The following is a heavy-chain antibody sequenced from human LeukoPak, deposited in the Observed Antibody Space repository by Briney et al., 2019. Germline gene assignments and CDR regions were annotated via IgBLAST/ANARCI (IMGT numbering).Heavy chain of an antibody. V-gene: IGHV3-48*03. CDR3: ARIVNWDFDY. D-gene: IGHD7-27*01. CDR1: GFTFSSYE. J-gene: IGHJ4*02. Sequence: PGGSLRLSCAASGFTFSSYEMNWVRQAPWKGLEWVSHISVSGTTIYYADSVKGRFTISRDNAKNSLYLQMNSLRAEDTAVYYCARIVNWDFDYWGQGTLVTVSS. CDR2: ISVSGTTI.